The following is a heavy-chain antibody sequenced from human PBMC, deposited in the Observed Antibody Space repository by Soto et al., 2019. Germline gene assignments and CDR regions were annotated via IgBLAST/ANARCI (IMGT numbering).Heavy chain of an antibody. Sequence: QLQLQESGPGLVKPSETLSLTCTVSGGSISSSSYYWGWIRQPPGKGLEWFGSIYYSGSTYYNPSLKSRVTISVQTSKNQFSLKLSSVTAADTAVYYCARHPLAGRVTNDENVFDYWGQGTLVTVSS. CDR3: ARHPLAGRVTNDENVFDY. CDR2: IYYSGST. CDR1: GGSISSSSYY. J-gene: IGHJ4*02. V-gene: IGHV4-39*01. D-gene: IGHD4-4*01.